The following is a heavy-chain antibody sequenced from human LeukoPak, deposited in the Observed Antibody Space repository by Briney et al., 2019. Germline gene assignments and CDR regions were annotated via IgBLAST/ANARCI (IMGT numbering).Heavy chain of an antibody. CDR3: ARGNFGYSYGYFDY. D-gene: IGHD5-18*01. V-gene: IGHV4-34*01. Sequence: SETLSLTCAVYGGSFSGYYWSWIRQPPGKGLEWIGEINHSGSTNYNPSPKSRVTISVGTSKNQFSLKLSSVTAADTAVYYCARGNFGYSYGYFDYWGQGTLVTVSS. J-gene: IGHJ4*02. CDR2: INHSGST. CDR1: GGSFSGYY.